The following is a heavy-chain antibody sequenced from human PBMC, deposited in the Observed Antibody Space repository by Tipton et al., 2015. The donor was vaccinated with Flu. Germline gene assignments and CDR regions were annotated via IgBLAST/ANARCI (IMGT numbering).Heavy chain of an antibody. CDR3: AKSGSYQSYWYFDL. J-gene: IGHJ2*01. CDR2: IYTSGST. Sequence: LRLSCTVSGGSISSYYWSWIRQPAGKGLEWIGRIYTSGSTNYNPSLKSRVTMSVDTSKNQFSLKLSSVTAVDTAVYYCAKSGSYQSYWYFDLWGRGTLVTVSS. D-gene: IGHD1-26*01. V-gene: IGHV4-4*07. CDR1: GGSISSYY.